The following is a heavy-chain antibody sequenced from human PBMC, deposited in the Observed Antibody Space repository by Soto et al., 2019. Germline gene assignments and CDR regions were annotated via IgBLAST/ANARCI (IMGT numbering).Heavy chain of an antibody. CDR2: ILPIFGTA. CDR1: GGTFSSYA. J-gene: IGHJ5*02. Sequence: QVQLVQSGAEVKKPGSSVKVSCKASGGTFSSYAISWVRQAPGQGLEWMGGILPIFGTANYAQKFQCRVTITAEESTSTAYMELSSLRSEDTAVYYCARGELELRRGWFDPWGQGTLVTVSS. V-gene: IGHV1-69*01. CDR3: ARGELELRRGWFDP. D-gene: IGHD1-7*01.